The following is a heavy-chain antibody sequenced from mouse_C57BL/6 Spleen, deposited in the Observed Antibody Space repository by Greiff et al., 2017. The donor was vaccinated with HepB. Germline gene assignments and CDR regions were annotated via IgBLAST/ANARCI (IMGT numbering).Heavy chain of an antibody. CDR2: IYPRSGNT. Sequence: QVQLQQSGAELARPGASVKLSCKASGYTFTSYGISWVKQRTGQGLEWIGEIYPRSGNTYYNEKFKGKATLTADKSSSTAYMELRSLTSEDAAVYFCARYDYDGGGYFDYWGQGTTLTVSS. V-gene: IGHV1-81*01. D-gene: IGHD2-4*01. CDR3: ARYDYDGGGYFDY. CDR1: GYTFTSYG. J-gene: IGHJ2*01.